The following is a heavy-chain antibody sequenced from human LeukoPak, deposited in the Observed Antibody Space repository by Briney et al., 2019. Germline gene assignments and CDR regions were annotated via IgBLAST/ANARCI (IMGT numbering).Heavy chain of an antibody. Sequence: GGSLRFSCSGSGFNIDSYAMHWVRQAPGKGLEWVAVIWYDGSNKYYADSVKGRFTISRDNSKNTLYLQMNSLRAEDTAVYYCASPLYCSGRTFVNGFDYWGQGTLVTFSS. CDR2: IWYDGSNK. J-gene: IGHJ4*02. CDR3: ASPLYCSGRTFVNGFDY. V-gene: IGHV3-33*01. D-gene: IGHD2-15*01. CDR1: GFNIDSYA.